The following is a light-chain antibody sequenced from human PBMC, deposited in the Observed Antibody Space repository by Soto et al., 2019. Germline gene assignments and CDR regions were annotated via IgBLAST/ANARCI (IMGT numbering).Light chain of an antibody. CDR3: QSYDSRLSGYV. CDR2: GNN. Sequence: QSVLTQPPSVSGVPGQRVTIPCTGTTSNIGSGYDVHWYQQLPGTAPKVLIYGNNNRPSGVPGRFSASKSGTSASLAITGLQAEDEADYYCQSYDSRLSGYVFGTGTKLTVL. CDR1: TSNIGSGYD. V-gene: IGLV1-40*01. J-gene: IGLJ1*01.